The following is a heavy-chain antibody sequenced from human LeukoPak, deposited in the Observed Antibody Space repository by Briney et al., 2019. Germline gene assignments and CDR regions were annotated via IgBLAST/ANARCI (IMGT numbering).Heavy chain of an antibody. CDR2: IYYSGST. CDR3: ARLYYDSSGYGP. D-gene: IGHD3-22*01. CDR1: GGSISSSSYY. Sequence: SETLSLTCTVSGGSISSSSYYWGWIRQPPGKGLEWIGSIYYSGSTYYNPSLKSRVTISVDTSKNQFSLKLSSVTAADTAVYYCARLYYDSSGYGPWGQGTLVTVSS. J-gene: IGHJ5*02. V-gene: IGHV4-39*01.